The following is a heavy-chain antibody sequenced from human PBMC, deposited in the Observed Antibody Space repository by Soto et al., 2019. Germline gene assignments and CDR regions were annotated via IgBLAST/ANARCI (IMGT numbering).Heavy chain of an antibody. D-gene: IGHD3-10*01. Sequence: SVKVSCKASGGTFSSYAISWVRQAPGQGLEWMGGIIPIYGTANYAQKFQGRVTMTTDASTSTAYMELSSLRSDDTAVYYCARGDGSGSYGAFDIWGQGTMVTVSS. CDR2: IIPIYGTA. V-gene: IGHV1-69*05. CDR1: GGTFSSYA. CDR3: ARGDGSGSYGAFDI. J-gene: IGHJ3*02.